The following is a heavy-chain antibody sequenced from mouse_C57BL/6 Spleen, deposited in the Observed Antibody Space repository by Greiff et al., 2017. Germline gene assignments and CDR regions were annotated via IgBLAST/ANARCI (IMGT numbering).Heavy chain of an antibody. CDR3: AREGAYYDYDWYFDV. J-gene: IGHJ1*03. CDR2: ISYDGSN. D-gene: IGHD2-4*01. CDR1: GYSITSGYY. V-gene: IGHV3-6*01. Sequence: DVKLQESGPGLVKPSQSLSLTCSVTGYSITSGYYWNWIRQFPGNKLEWMGYISYDGSNNYNPSLKNRISITRDTSKNQFFLKLNSVTTEDTATYYCAREGAYYDYDWYFDVWGTGTTVTVSS.